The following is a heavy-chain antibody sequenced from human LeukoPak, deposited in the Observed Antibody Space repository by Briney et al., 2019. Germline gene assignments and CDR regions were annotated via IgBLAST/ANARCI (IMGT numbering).Heavy chain of an antibody. CDR1: GYTFTSYG. Sequence: ASVKVSCKASGYTFTSYGISWVRQAPGQGLEWMGWINTNTGNPTYAQGFTGRFVFSLDTSVSTAYLQISSLKAEDTAVYYCARALPLNYYDSSGYWVDVWGKGTTVTVSS. V-gene: IGHV7-4-1*02. CDR2: INTNTGNP. CDR3: ARALPLNYYDSSGYWVDV. J-gene: IGHJ6*04. D-gene: IGHD3-22*01.